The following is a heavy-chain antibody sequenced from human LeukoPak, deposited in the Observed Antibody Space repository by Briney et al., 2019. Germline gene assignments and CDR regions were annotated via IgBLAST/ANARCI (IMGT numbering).Heavy chain of an antibody. V-gene: IGHV4-59*01. J-gene: IGHJ4*02. CDR2: IRDSGIT. CDR1: GGSISGYY. Sequence: SETLFLTCTVSGGSISGYYWTWIRQPPGKGLEWIGYIRDSGITTYDPSLKSRATISVDTSKDYFSLRLNSLTAADTAVYYCARDQGQYGDYQVWGQGTLVTVSS. CDR3: ARDQGQYGDYQV. D-gene: IGHD4-17*01.